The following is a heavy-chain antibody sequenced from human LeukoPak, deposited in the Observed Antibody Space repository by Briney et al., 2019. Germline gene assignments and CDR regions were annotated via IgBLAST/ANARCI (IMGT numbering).Heavy chain of an antibody. V-gene: IGHV4-34*01. CDR2: IDHSGST. CDR1: GGSFSGYY. Sequence: SETLSLTCAVYGGSFSGYYWSWIRQPPGKGLEWIGEIDHSGSTNYNPSLKSRVTISVDTSKNQFSLKLSSVTAADTAVYYCASIVGATRDFNYWGQGTLVTVSS. D-gene: IGHD1-26*01. CDR3: ASIVGATRDFNY. J-gene: IGHJ4*02.